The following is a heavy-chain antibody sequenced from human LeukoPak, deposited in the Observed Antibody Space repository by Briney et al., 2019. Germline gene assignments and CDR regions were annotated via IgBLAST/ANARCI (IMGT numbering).Heavy chain of an antibody. V-gene: IGHV3-30*09. CDR1: GFTFSRSA. Sequence: PGGSLRLSCAASGFTFSRSAMHWVRQAPGKGLEWVAIISYDGSKTFYADSVKGRFAISRDNPGNTLFLQMNSLRAEDTAVYYCAKDGSVMVNPTYYFDHWGQGVLVTVSS. CDR2: ISYDGSKT. CDR3: AKDGSVMVNPTYYFDH. J-gene: IGHJ4*02. D-gene: IGHD3-22*01.